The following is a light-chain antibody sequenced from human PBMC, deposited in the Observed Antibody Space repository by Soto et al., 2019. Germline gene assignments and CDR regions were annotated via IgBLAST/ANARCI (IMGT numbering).Light chain of an antibody. J-gene: IGLJ3*02. CDR3: AAWDDSLNGPM. Sequence: QSVLTQPPSASGTPGQRVTISCSGSSSNIGSNYVYWYQQLPGTAPKLLIYSNNQRPSGVPDRVSGSKSGTSASLSISGLQSEDEADYYCAAWDDSLNGPMFGGGTKLTVL. CDR1: SSNIGSNY. CDR2: SNN. V-gene: IGLV1-44*01.